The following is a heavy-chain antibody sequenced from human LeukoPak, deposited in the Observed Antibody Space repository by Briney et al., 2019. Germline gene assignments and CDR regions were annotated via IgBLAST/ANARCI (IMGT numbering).Heavy chain of an antibody. D-gene: IGHD6-13*01. V-gene: IGHV4-39*07. CDR3: ARDYDSSSWYDMDGWFDP. CDR1: GGSISSSSYY. Sequence: SETLSLTCTVSGGSISSSSYYWGWIRQPPGKGLEWIGSIYYSGSTYYNPSLKSRVTISVDTSKNQFSLKLSSVTAADTAVYYCARDYDSSSWYDMDGWFDPWGQGTLVTVSS. J-gene: IGHJ5*02. CDR2: IYYSGST.